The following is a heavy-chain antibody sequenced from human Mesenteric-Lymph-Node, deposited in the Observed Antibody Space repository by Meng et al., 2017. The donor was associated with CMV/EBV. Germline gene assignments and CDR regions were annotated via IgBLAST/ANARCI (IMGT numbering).Heavy chain of an antibody. CDR3: AKDGET. Sequence: GSLRLSCVTSGFIFSNYGMHWVRQAPGKGLEWVAVIWYDETNKYYSDSVKGRFTISRDNTNNTLYLEMNHLTVEDTAVYYCAKDGETWGQGTLVTVSS. D-gene: IGHD7-27*01. CDR1: GFIFSNYG. V-gene: IGHV3-33*06. J-gene: IGHJ1*01. CDR2: IWYDETNK.